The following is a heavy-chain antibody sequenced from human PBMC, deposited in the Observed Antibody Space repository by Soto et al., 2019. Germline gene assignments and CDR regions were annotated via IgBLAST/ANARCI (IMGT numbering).Heavy chain of an antibody. V-gene: IGHV4-30-4*01. CDR3: ARGRYCLTGRCFPNWFDS. D-gene: IGHD7-27*01. CDR2: IYKSATT. Sequence: SETLSLTCPVSGDSISNLDYFWPWIRQPPGQALEYIGYIYKSATTYYNPSFESRVAISVDTSKSQFSLNVTSVTAADTAVYFCARGRYCLTGRCFPNWFDSWGQGALVTVSS. CDR1: GDSISNLDYF. J-gene: IGHJ5*01.